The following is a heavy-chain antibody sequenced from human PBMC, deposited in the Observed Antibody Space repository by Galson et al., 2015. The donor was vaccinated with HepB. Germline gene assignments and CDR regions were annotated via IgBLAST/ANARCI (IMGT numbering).Heavy chain of an antibody. CDR2: IIPIFGTA. CDR1: GGTFSSYA. CDR3: AITAGLGYCSSTSCYPGGWFDP. Sequence: SVKVSCKASGGTFSSYAISWVRQAPGQGLEWMGGIIPIFGTANYAQKFQGRVTITADESTSTAYMELSSLRSEDTAVYYCAITAGLGYCSSTSCYPGGWFDPWGQGTLVTVSS. V-gene: IGHV1-69*13. J-gene: IGHJ5*02. D-gene: IGHD2-2*01.